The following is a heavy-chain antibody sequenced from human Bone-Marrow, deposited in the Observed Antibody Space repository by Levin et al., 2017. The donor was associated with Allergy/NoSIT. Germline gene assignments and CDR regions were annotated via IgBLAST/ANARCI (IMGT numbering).Heavy chain of an antibody. CDR1: GGSISSSSYY. J-gene: IGHJ4*02. Sequence: ASETLSLTCTVSGGSISSSSYYWGWIRQPPGKGLEWIGSIYYSGSTYYNPSLKSRVTISVDTSKNQFSLKLSSVTAADTAVYYCARDTSDYYDSSGDYFIYWGQGTLVTVSS. D-gene: IGHD3-22*01. CDR2: IYYSGST. CDR3: ARDTSDYYDSSGDYFIY. V-gene: IGHV4-39*07.